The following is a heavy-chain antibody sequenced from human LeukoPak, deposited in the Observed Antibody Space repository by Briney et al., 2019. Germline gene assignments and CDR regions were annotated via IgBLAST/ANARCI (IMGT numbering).Heavy chain of an antibody. D-gene: IGHD6-13*01. CDR2: IYYSGST. CDR3: ARIAAAPDY. V-gene: IGHV4-59*01. Sequence: PSETLSLTCTVSGGSISSYYWSWIRHPPGKGLEWIGYIYYSGSTNYNPSLTSRVTISVDTSKNQFSLKLSSVTAADAAVYYCARIAAAPDYWGQGTLVTVSS. CDR1: GGSISSYY. J-gene: IGHJ4*02.